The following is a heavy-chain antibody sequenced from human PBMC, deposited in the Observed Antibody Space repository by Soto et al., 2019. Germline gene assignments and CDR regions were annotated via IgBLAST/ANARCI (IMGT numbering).Heavy chain of an antibody. V-gene: IGHV1-69*12. CDR3: ASGIVATTLGAYYYYCMDV. D-gene: IGHD5-12*01. Sequence: QVQLVQSGAEVKKPGSSVKVSCKASGGTFSSYAISWVRQAPGQGLEWMGGIIPIFGTANYAQKFQGRVTITADESTSTAYMELSSLRSEDTAVYYCASGIVATTLGAYYYYCMDVWGQGTTVTVSS. CDR2: IIPIFGTA. J-gene: IGHJ6*02. CDR1: GGTFSSYA.